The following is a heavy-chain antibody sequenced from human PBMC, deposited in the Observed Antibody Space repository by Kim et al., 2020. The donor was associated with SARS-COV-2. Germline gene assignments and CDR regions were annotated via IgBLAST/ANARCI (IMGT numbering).Heavy chain of an antibody. CDR3: TTGAGVDY. V-gene: IGHV3-15*01. Sequence: GGTTDYAAPVKGRFTISRDDSKNTLYLQMNSLKTEDTAVYYCTTGAGVDYWGQGTLVTVSS. J-gene: IGHJ4*02. D-gene: IGHD1-26*01. CDR2: GGTT.